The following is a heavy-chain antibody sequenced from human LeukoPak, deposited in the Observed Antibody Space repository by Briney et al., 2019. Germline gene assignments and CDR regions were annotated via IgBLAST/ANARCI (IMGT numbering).Heavy chain of an antibody. Sequence: GASVKVSCKASGGTFSSYAISWVRQAPGQGLEWMGRIIPILGIADYAQKFQGRVTITADKSTSTAYMELSSLRSEDTAVYYCARVEAAAGTYYYYYGMDVWGQGTTVTVSS. J-gene: IGHJ6*02. CDR2: IIPILGIA. D-gene: IGHD6-13*01. V-gene: IGHV1-69*04. CDR3: ARVEAAAGTYYYYYGMDV. CDR1: GGTFSSYA.